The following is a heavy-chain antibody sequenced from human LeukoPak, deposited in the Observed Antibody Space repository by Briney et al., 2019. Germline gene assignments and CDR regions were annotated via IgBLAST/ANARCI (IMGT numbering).Heavy chain of an antibody. CDR2: IHSTGSS. J-gene: IGHJ4*02. CDR3: AREHPTAIATDY. CDR1: GGSISGYY. D-gene: IGHD2-21*02. Sequence: SETLSLTCSVSGGSISGYYWACFRQAAGKGLEWIGRIHSTGSSNYNPSLKSRLTMSIDTSRNQFSLKLSSMTAADTAIYYCAREHPTAIATDYWGQGTLATVSS. V-gene: IGHV4-4*07.